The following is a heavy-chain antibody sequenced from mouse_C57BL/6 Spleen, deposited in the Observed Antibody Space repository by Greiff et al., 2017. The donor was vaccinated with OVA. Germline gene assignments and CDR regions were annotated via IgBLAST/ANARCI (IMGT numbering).Heavy chain of an antibody. Sequence: VQLQQSGAELVKPGASVKISCKASGYAFSSYWMNWVKQRPGKGLEWIGQIYPGDGDTNYNGKFKGKATLTADKSSSTAYMQLSSLTSEDSAVYFCARDSSNSAMDYWGHGTSVTVSS. D-gene: IGHD2-5*01. V-gene: IGHV1-80*01. CDR1: GYAFSSYW. J-gene: IGHJ4*01. CDR2: IYPGDGDT. CDR3: ARDSSNSAMDY.